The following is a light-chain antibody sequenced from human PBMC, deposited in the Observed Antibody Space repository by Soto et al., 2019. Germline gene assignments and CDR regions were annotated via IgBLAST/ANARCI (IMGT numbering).Light chain of an antibody. CDR1: QIVSSY. J-gene: IGKJ5*01. CDR3: QQYGSSPIT. Sequence: EIVLTQSPGTLSLSPGERATLSCRASQIVSSYLAWYQQKPGQAPRLLIYGASSRATGIPDRFSGSGSGTDFTLTISRLEPEDFAVYYCQQYGSSPITFGQGTRLEIK. CDR2: GAS. V-gene: IGKV3-20*01.